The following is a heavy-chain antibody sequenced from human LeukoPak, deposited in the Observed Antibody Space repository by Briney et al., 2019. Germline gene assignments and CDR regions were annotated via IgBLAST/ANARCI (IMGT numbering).Heavy chain of an antibody. D-gene: IGHD6-19*01. CDR1: GGSISSSSYY. Sequence: SETLSLTCTVSGGSISSSSYYWGWIRQPPGKGLEWIGSIYYSGSTNYNPSLKSRVTISVDTSKNQLSLKLSSVTAADTAVYYCARHVFIYQVAGMNYYYYMDVWGKGTTVTISS. V-gene: IGHV4-39*01. CDR3: ARHVFIYQVAGMNYYYYMDV. J-gene: IGHJ6*03. CDR2: IYYSGST.